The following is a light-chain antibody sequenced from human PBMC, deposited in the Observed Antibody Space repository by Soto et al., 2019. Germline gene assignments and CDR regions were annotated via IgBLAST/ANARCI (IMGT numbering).Light chain of an antibody. J-gene: IGLJ3*02. Sequence: QSALTQPRSVSGSPGQSVTISCTGTSSDVGGYNYVSWYQQHPGKAPNLMIYDVSKRPSGVPDRFSGSKSGNTASLTISGLQAEDEADYYCCSYAGSYTFWVFGGGTKVTVL. CDR2: DVS. V-gene: IGLV2-11*01. CDR1: SSDVGGYNY. CDR3: CSYAGSYTFWV.